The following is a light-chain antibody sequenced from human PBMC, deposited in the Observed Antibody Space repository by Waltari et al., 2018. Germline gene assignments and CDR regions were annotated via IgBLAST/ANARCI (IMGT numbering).Light chain of an antibody. V-gene: IGLV1-47*01. CDR2: RNN. CDR3: ASWDDSHYV. J-gene: IGLJ1*01. Sequence: QSVLTQPPSASETPGQRVILPCSGSSSTLVSTYLYWYQQLPGTAPKLLTYRNNHRPSGVPDRFSASKSGTSASLAISGLRSEDEAVYYCASWDDSHYVFGTGTQVTVL. CDR1: SSTLVSTY.